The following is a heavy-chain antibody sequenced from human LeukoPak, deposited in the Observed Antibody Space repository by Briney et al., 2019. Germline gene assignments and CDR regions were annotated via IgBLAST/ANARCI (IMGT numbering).Heavy chain of an antibody. CDR3: AKGQELDDGVFDS. J-gene: IGHJ4*02. CDR2: IRGTGDST. Sequence: QPGGSLRVSCAASGFTFRGYAMTWVRQAPGKGLEWVSTIRGTGDSTHYADSVKGRFIISRDKSKNMLYLQMNGLRAEDTAIYYCAKGQELDDGVFDSWGQGTLVTVSS. V-gene: IGHV3-23*01. D-gene: IGHD1-1*01. CDR1: GFTFRGYA.